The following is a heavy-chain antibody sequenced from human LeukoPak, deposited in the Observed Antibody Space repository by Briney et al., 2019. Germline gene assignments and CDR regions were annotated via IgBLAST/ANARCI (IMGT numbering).Heavy chain of an antibody. CDR1: GGSISSLY. CDR3: ARTSYAYDAFDI. CDR2: IYYSGST. D-gene: IGHD2-2*01. V-gene: IGHV4-59*01. J-gene: IGHJ3*02. Sequence: SETLSLTCTVSGGSISSLYWSWLRQPPGKGLEWVGYIYYSGSTKYNPTLKSRVTISVDTSKNQFSLKLSSLTAADTAVYYCARTSYAYDAFDIWGQGTMVTVSS.